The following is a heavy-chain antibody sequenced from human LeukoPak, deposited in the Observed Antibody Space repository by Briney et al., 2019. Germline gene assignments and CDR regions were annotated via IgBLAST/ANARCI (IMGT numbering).Heavy chain of an antibody. CDR1: GYTFTSYG. J-gene: IGHJ4*02. CDR3: ARDERYDSSGYPFDY. Sequence: GASVKVSCKASGYTFTSYGINWVRQAPGQGLEWMGWINPNSGGTNYAQKFQGRVTMTRDTSISTAYMELSRLRSDDTAVYYCARDERYDSSGYPFDYWGQGTLVTVSS. D-gene: IGHD3-22*01. V-gene: IGHV1-2*02. CDR2: INPNSGGT.